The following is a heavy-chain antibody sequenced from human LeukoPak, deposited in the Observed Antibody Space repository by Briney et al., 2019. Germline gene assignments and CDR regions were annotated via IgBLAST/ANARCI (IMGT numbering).Heavy chain of an antibody. J-gene: IGHJ4*02. V-gene: IGHV1-2*02. Sequence: APVKLSCKASGYTFTAYYMHWVRQAPGQGLEWMGWINPNSGGTNYAQKFQGRVTMTRDTSISTAYMELSRLRSDDTAVYYCARDSYGDYELDYWGQGTLVTVSS. CDR3: ARDSYGDYELDY. CDR1: GYTFTAYY. CDR2: INPNSGGT. D-gene: IGHD4-17*01.